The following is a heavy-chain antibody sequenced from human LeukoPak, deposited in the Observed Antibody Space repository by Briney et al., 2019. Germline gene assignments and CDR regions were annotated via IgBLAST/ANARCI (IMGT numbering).Heavy chain of an antibody. J-gene: IGHJ5*02. Sequence: ASVKVSCKASGGTFSSYAISWVRQAPGQGLEWMGGIIPIFGTANYAQKFQGRVTITADESTSTAYMELSSLRSEDTAVYYCARVRSGSYTGYNWFDPWGQGTLVTVSS. CDR3: ARVRSGSYTGYNWFDP. D-gene: IGHD3-10*01. CDR2: IIPIFGTA. CDR1: GGTFSSYA. V-gene: IGHV1-69*13.